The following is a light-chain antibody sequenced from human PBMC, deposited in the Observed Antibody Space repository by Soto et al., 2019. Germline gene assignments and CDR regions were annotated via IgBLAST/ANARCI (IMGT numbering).Light chain of an antibody. V-gene: IGKV1-5*01. CDR1: QSISRW. Sequence: DIQMTQSPSTLSASVGDRVTITCRARQSISRWLAWYQQKPGKAPKLLIYDASSLESGVPSRFSGSGSGTEFTLTISSLQPDDFATYYCQQYNGYSRTFGQGTKLEIK. CDR3: QQYNGYSRT. CDR2: DAS. J-gene: IGKJ2*01.